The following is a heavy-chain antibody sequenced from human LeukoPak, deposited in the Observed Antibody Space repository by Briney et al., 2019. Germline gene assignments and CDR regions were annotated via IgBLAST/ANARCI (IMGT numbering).Heavy chain of an antibody. CDR1: GGTLSSYA. CDR3: ASALQTSNYYYGMDV. V-gene: IGHV1-69*06. J-gene: IGHJ6*04. Sequence: SVKVSCKASGGTLSSYAISWVRQAPGQGLEWMGGIIPIFGTANYAQKFQGRVTITAGKSTSTAYMELSSLRSEDTAVYYCASALQTSNYYYGMDVWGKGTTVTVSS. CDR2: IIPIFGTA.